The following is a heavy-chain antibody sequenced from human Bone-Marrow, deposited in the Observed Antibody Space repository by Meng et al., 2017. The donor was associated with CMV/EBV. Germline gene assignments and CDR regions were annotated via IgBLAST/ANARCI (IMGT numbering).Heavy chain of an antibody. CDR2: ISVYNGNT. J-gene: IGHJ3*02. CDR1: GYTFTSYG. V-gene: IGHV1-18*04. CDR3: ARGPWRGSTPANDAFDI. Sequence: ASVKVSCKASGYTFTSYGISWVRQAPGQGLEWMGWISVYNGNTKYAQKLQGRVTMTTDTSTNTAYMELRSLRSDDTAVYYCARGPWRGSTPANDAFDIWGQGTMVTVSS. D-gene: IGHD6-13*01.